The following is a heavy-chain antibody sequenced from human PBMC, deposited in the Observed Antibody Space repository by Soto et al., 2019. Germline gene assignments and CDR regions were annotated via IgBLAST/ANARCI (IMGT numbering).Heavy chain of an antibody. J-gene: IGHJ4*02. Sequence: ASVKVSCKASGYTFTNYGITWVRQAPGQGLEWMGWLSAYSGHTNYAQKLQGRVTMSTDTSTSTAYMELRCLRSDDTAVYYCARVGPIAAPGFGHWGQGTLVTVSS. CDR3: ARVGPIAAPGFGH. V-gene: IGHV1-18*01. CDR1: GYTFTNYG. CDR2: LSAYSGHT. D-gene: IGHD6-13*01.